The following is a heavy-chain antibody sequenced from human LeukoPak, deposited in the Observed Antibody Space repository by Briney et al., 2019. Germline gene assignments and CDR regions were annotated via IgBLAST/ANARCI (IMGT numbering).Heavy chain of an antibody. D-gene: IGHD3-3*01. CDR3: AKAIPIFGVVPPLYYFDY. V-gene: IGHV3-7*03. Sequence: GGSLRLSCVASGFTFSHYQMNWVRQAPGKGLEWVATIKQDGSEKYYVDSVKGRFTISRDNSKNTLYLQMNSLRAEDTAVYYCAKAIPIFGVVPPLYYFDYWGQGTLVTVSS. CDR1: GFTFSHYQ. CDR2: IKQDGSEK. J-gene: IGHJ4*02.